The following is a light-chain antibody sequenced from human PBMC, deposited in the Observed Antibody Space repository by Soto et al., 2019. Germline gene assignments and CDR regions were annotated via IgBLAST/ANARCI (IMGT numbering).Light chain of an antibody. CDR3: QSYDSSLSGPVV. Sequence: QSVLTQPPSVSGAPGQRVTISCTGSSSNIGAGYDVHWYQHLPGTAPKLLIYSDNNRPSGVPDRFSGSKSGTSDSLAITGLQAEDEADYYCQSYDSSLSGPVVFGGGTKLTVL. V-gene: IGLV1-40*01. CDR1: SSNIGAGYD. J-gene: IGLJ2*01. CDR2: SDN.